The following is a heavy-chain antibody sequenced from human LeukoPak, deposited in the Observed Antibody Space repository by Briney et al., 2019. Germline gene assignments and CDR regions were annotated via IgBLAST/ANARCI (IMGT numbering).Heavy chain of an antibody. CDR1: GYSFTSYW. CDR3: GRYPLLTRGVEWLLDGYGSGSFDY. V-gene: IGHV5-51*03. Sequence: PGESLKISCKGSGYSFTSYWIGWVRQMPGKGLEWMGIIYPGDSDTRYSPSFQGQVTISADKSISTAYLQWSSLKASDTAMYYCGRYPLLTRGVEWLLDGYGSGSFDYWGQGTLVTVSS. D-gene: IGHD3-10*01. J-gene: IGHJ4*02. CDR2: IYPGDSDT.